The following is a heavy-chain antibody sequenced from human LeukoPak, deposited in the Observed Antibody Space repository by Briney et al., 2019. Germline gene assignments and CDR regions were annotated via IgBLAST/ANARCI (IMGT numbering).Heavy chain of an antibody. CDR1: GYSLTELS. J-gene: IGHJ4*02. V-gene: IGHV1-24*01. CDR3: ATADRQFCSASSCYMTLDY. D-gene: IGHD2-2*02. Sequence: ASVRGFCKVSGYSLTELSMHWVRQAPGKGLEWMGGFDPIDGATYFAQNFQGRVTLTEDTSTDTSYMELRSLKSDDTAVYYCATADRQFCSASSCYMTLDYWGQGTLVTVSS. CDR2: FDPIDGAT.